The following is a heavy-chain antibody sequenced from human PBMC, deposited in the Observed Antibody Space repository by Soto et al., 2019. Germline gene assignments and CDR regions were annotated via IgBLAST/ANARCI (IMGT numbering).Heavy chain of an antibody. V-gene: IGHV4-39*01. D-gene: IGHD4-17*01. CDR2: IYYSGST. J-gene: IGHJ4*02. CDR1: GGSISSSSYY. CDR3: ARLDYGDYYYFDY. Sequence: SETLSLTCTVSGGSISSSSYYWGWIRQPPGKGLEWIGSIYYSGSTYYNPSLKSRVTISVDTSKNQFSLKLSSVTAADTAVYYCARLDYGDYYYFDYWGQGTLVTVSS.